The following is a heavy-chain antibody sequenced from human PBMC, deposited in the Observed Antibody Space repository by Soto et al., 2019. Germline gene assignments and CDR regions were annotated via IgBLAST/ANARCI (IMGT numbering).Heavy chain of an antibody. Sequence: GASVKVSCKASGYTFTSYAMHWVRQAPGQRIEWMGWINAGNGDTKYSQKFQDRVTVTRDTSASTVYMELSSLGSEDKAVYYCACDTTPKWYSSGCYYSYCWGQGTLVTVSS. CDR2: INAGNGDT. V-gene: IGHV1-3*01. J-gene: IGHJ4*02. D-gene: IGHD6-19*01. CDR3: ACDTTPKWYSSGCYYSYC. CDR1: GYTFTSYA.